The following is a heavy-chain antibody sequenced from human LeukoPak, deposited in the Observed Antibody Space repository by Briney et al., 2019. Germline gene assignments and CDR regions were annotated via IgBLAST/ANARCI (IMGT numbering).Heavy chain of an antibody. D-gene: IGHD2-21*02. CDR2: IIPIFGIA. CDR3: ARDRYRGGDCYSNFDY. Sequence: SVKVSCKASGGTFSSYAISWVRQAPGQGLEWMGRIIPIFGIANYAQKFQGRVTITADKSTSTAYMELSSLRSEDTAVYYCARDRYRGGDCYSNFDYWGQGTLVTVSS. V-gene: IGHV1-69*04. J-gene: IGHJ4*02. CDR1: GGTFSSYA.